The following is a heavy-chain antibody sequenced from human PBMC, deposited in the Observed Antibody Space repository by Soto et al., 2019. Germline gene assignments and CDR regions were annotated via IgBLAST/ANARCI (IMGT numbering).Heavy chain of an antibody. CDR3: ARHHDS. CDR1: GGSISSYY. V-gene: IGHV4-59*08. Sequence: QVQLQESGPGLVKPSETLSLTCTVSGGSISSYYWSWIRQPPGEGLEWIGYIYYSGSTNYNTSPKRRITITVDTAKNQFSLKVSSGTAADTAVYYCARHHDSLGQGTLVTVSS. J-gene: IGHJ4*02. CDR2: IYYSGST.